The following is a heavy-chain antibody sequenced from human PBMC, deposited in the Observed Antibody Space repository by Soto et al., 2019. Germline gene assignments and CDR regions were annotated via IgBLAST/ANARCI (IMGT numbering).Heavy chain of an antibody. J-gene: IGHJ4*02. CDR3: TTEVYAPCGPY. Sequence: EVHLVESGGGLVKPGGSLRLSCAASGFTFSNTWMNWVRQAPGKGLEWVGRIKTKTDGGTTDYTAPVRGRFTFSRDDSKNTLYLEMNSLKTEDTAVYYCTTEVYAPCGPYWGQGTLVTVSS. D-gene: IGHD2-8*01. V-gene: IGHV3-15*07. CDR1: GFTFSNTW. CDR2: IKTKTDGGTT.